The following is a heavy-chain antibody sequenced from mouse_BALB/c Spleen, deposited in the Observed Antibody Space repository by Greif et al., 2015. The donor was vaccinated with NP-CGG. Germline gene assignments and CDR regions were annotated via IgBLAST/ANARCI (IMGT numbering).Heavy chain of an antibody. Sequence: VQLKQSGPCLVKPSQSLSLTCTVTGYSITSDYAWNWIRQFPGNKLEWMGYISYSGSTSYNPSLKSRISITRDTSKNQFFLQLNSVTTEDTATYYCAYYGSNYYAMDYWGQGTSVTVSS. CDR2: ISYSGST. CDR1: GYSITSDYA. J-gene: IGHJ4*01. V-gene: IGHV3-2*02. CDR3: AYYGSNYYAMDY. D-gene: IGHD1-1*01.